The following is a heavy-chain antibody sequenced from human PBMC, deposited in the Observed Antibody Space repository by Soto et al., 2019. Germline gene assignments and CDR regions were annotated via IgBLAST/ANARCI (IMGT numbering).Heavy chain of an antibody. D-gene: IGHD4-17*01. CDR2: ISAYNGNT. V-gene: IGHV1-18*01. Sequence: QVQLVQSGAEVKKPGASVKVSCKASGYTFTSYGISWVRQAPGQGLEWMGWISAYNGNTNYAQKLPGRVTMTTDTSTSTAYMELRSLRSDDTAVYYCARETVTTGWYYYGMDVWGQGTTVTVSS. CDR3: ARETVTTGWYYYGMDV. J-gene: IGHJ6*02. CDR1: GYTFTSYG.